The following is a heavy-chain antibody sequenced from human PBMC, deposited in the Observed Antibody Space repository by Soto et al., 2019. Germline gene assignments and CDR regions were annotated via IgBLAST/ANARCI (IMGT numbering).Heavy chain of an antibody. Sequence: PGGSLRLSCAASGFTFSSYGMHWVRQAPGKGLEWVAVIRYDGSNKYYADSVKGRFTISRDNSKNTLYLQMNSLRAEDTAVYYCARDGSERGTIFGVVPYYFDYWGQGTLVTVS. CDR2: IRYDGSNK. J-gene: IGHJ4*02. D-gene: IGHD3-3*01. CDR3: ARDGSERGTIFGVVPYYFDY. V-gene: IGHV3-33*01. CDR1: GFTFSSYG.